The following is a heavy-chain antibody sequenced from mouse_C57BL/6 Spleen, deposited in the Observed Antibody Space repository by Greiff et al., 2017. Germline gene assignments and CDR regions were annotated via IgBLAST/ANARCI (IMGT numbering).Heavy chain of an antibody. CDR3: ARRVQGHRYCEV. D-gene: IGHD3-3*01. CDR1: GYTFTSYW. V-gene: IGHV1-50*01. J-gene: IGHJ1*03. Sequence: VQLQQPGAELVKPGASVKLSCKASGYTFTSYWMQWVKQRPGQGLEWIGEIDPSDGYTNYNQKFKGKATLTVAPSSRTAYMPRSSLTSEDSAVYYCARRVQGHRYCEVGGTGTTVTVSS. CDR2: IDPSDGYT.